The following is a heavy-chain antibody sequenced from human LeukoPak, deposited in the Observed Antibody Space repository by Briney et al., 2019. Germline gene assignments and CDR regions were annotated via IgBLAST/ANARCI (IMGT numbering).Heavy chain of an antibody. V-gene: IGHV3-23*01. CDR3: ARGMLFGAIIMGNCFDS. CDR1: GFSFSEHA. CDR2: ITSSGGSA. J-gene: IGHJ4*02. D-gene: IGHD3-3*01. Sequence: PGGSLRLSCAASGFSFSEHAMGWVRQAPGKGLEWVALITSSGGSAYYADSVKGRFTFSRDNSRNTLDLHMDILRADDTAVYFCARGMLFGAIIMGNCFDSWGQGVLVTVSS.